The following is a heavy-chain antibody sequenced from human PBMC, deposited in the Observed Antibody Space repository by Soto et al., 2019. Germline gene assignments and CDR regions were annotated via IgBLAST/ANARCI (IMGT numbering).Heavy chain of an antibody. CDR1: GFTLSSYS. CDR2: ISSSSTPT. D-gene: IGHD3-10*01. V-gene: IGHV3-48*02. CDR3: ARDSYYDSGSYYPLDY. Sequence: GGSLILSCAASGFTLSSYSMNWVRQAPGKGLEWISYISSSSTPTYYADSVKDRFTISRDNAKNSLYLQIHSLRDDDTAVYYRARDSYYDSGSYYPLDYWGQGTLVTVSS. J-gene: IGHJ4*02.